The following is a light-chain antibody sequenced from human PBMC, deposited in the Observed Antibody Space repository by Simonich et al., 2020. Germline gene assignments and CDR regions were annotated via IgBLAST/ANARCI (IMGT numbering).Light chain of an antibody. CDR1: SGSIASNY. J-gene: IGLJ2*01. CDR2: EDN. V-gene: IGLV6-57*03. Sequence: NFMLTQPHSVSESPGKTVTISCTRSSGSIASNYVQWYQQLPGSAPTTVIYEDNQRPSGVPDRFSGSIDSSSNSASLTISGLKTEDEADYYCQSYDSSNNRGVFGGGTKLTVL. CDR3: QSYDSSNNRGV.